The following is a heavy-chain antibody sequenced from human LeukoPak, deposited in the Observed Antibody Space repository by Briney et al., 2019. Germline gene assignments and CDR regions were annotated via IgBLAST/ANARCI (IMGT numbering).Heavy chain of an antibody. Sequence: GESLKISCKGSGYSFTSYWIGWVRQMPGKGLEWMGIIYPGDSDTRYSPSFQGQVTISADKSISTAYLQWSSLKASDTAMYYCARHSALDCGGDCYSGDYWGQGTLVTVSS. CDR3: ARHSALDCGGDCYSGDY. V-gene: IGHV5-51*01. CDR2: IYPGDSDT. CDR1: GYSFTSYW. J-gene: IGHJ4*02. D-gene: IGHD2-21*02.